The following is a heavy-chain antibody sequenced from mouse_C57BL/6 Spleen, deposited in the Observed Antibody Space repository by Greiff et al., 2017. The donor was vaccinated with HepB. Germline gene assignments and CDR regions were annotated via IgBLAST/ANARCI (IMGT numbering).Heavy chain of an antibody. D-gene: IGHD2-4*01. J-gene: IGHJ1*03. Sequence: EVKLMESGGGLVKPGGSLKLSCAASGFTFSSYAMSWVRQTPEKRLEWVATISDGGSYTYYPDNVKGRFTISRDNAKNNLYLQMSHLKSEDTAMYYCARDQRLRGYFDVGGTGTTVTVAS. CDR1: GFTFSSYA. CDR3: ARDQRLRGYFDV. CDR2: ISDGGSYT. V-gene: IGHV5-4*01.